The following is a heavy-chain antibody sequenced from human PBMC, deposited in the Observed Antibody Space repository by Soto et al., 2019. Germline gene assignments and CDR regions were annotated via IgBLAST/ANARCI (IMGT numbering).Heavy chain of an antibody. CDR2: INHSGST. Sequence: QVQLQQWGAGLLKPSEPLSLTCAVYGGSFSGHFWSWIRQPPGKGLEWIGEINHSGSTNFNPSLKSRVPISVDTSKNQFSLKVNSLTAADTAVYYCARGISLIVEVQRDAPDKYYFDSWGQGTVVTVSS. V-gene: IGHV4-34*01. J-gene: IGHJ4*02. CDR3: ARGISLIVEVQRDAPDKYYFDS. CDR1: GGSFSGHF. D-gene: IGHD2-21*01.